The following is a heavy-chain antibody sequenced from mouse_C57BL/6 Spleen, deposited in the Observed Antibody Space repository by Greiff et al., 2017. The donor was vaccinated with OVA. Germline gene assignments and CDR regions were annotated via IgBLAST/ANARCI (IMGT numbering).Heavy chain of an antibody. J-gene: IGHJ2*01. V-gene: IGHV1-31*01. CDR2: IYPYNGVS. CDR3: AREGMGSYDYDRRACFDY. Sequence: EVHLVESGPELVKPGASVKISCKASGYSFTGYYMHWVKQSHGNILDWIGYIYPYNGVSSYNQKFKGKATLTVDKSSSTAYMELRSLTSEDSAVYYCAREGMGSYDYDRRACFDYWGQGTTLTVSS. D-gene: IGHD2-4*01. CDR1: GYSFTGYY.